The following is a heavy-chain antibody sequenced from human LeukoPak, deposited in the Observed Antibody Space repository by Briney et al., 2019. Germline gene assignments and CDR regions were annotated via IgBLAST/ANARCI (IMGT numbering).Heavy chain of an antibody. CDR2: YHSGST. CDR3: ARDRNYYAVYYYYGMDV. Sequence: YHSGSTNYNPSLKSRVTISVDKSKNQFSLKLSSVTAADTAVYYCARDRNYYAVYYYYGMDVWGQGTTVTVSS. J-gene: IGHJ6*02. D-gene: IGHD3-10*01. V-gene: IGHV4-4*02.